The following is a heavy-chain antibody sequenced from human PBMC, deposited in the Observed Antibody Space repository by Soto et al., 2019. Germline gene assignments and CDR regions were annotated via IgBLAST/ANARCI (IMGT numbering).Heavy chain of an antibody. J-gene: IGHJ5*02. CDR2: IYYSGST. D-gene: IGHD2-15*01. Sequence: LSLTCTVSGGSISSSSYYWGWIRQPPGKGLEWIGSIYYSGSTYYNPSLKSRVTISVDTSKNQFSLKLSSVTAADTAVYYCARQAVAGWFDPWGQGTLVTVSS. CDR3: ARQAVAGWFDP. V-gene: IGHV4-39*01. CDR1: GGSISSSSYY.